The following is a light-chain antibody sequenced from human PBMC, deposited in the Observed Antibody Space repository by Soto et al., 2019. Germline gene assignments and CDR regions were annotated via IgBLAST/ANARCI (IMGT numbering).Light chain of an antibody. V-gene: IGKV3-20*01. CDR3: QHYDNSPYT. CDR1: QSVSINS. CDR2: GAS. J-gene: IGKJ2*01. Sequence: EIVLTQSPGTLSLSPGDRATLSCRASQSVSINSLAWYQQQPGQAPRLLIYGASSRTTGIPDRFSGSGSGTDFTLAISRPEPEDFAEYYCQHYDNSPYTFGQGTNLEIK.